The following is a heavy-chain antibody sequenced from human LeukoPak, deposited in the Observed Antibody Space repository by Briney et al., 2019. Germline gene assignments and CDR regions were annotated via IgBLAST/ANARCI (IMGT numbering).Heavy chain of an antibody. CDR2: ISGSGGST. J-gene: IGHJ6*02. D-gene: IGHD3-10*01. Sequence: PGGSLRLSCAASGFLFNNYAMSWVRQAPGKGLEWVSAISGSGGSTYYADSVKGRFTISRDNSKNTLYLQMNSLRAEDTAVYYCAETAWFGELPTDYYYYGMDVWGQGTLVTVSS. CDR1: GFLFNNYA. CDR3: AETAWFGELPTDYYYYGMDV. V-gene: IGHV3-23*01.